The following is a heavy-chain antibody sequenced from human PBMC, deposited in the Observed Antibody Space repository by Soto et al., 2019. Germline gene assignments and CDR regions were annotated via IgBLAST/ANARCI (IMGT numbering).Heavy chain of an antibody. D-gene: IGHD3-22*01. CDR1: GYTFTSYG. Sequence: ASVKVSCKASGYTFTSYGISWVRQAPGQGLEWMGWISAYNGNTNYAQKLQGRVTMTTDTSTSTAYMELRSLRSDDTAVYYCARDPHSLTYYYDSSGYRWFDPWGQGTMVTVYS. CDR2: ISAYNGNT. J-gene: IGHJ5*02. CDR3: ARDPHSLTYYYDSSGYRWFDP. V-gene: IGHV1-18*01.